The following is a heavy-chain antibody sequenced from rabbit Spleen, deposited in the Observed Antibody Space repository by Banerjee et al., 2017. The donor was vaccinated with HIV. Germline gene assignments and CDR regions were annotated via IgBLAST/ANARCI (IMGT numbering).Heavy chain of an antibody. CDR2: INAATGNP. Sequence: QEQLVESGGGLVQPEGSLTLTCKASGFSFSDRDVMCWVRQAPGKGLEWIACINAATGNPVYATWAKGRFTISRTSSTTVTLRMTSLTAADRATYFCARDLVGVIGWNFYLWGPGTLVTVS. J-gene: IGHJ4*01. D-gene: IGHD1-1*01. CDR1: GFSFSDRDV. CDR3: ARDLVGVIGWNFYL. V-gene: IGHV1S45*01.